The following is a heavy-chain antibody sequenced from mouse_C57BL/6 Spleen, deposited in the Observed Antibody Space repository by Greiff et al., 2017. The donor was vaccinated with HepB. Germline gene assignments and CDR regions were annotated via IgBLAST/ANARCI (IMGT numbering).Heavy chain of an antibody. D-gene: IGHD3-1*01. CDR1: GYTFTSYG. CDR3: ARSGDGNAMDY. CDR2: IYPRSGNT. Sequence: VQLQQSGAELARPGASVKLSCKASGYTFTSYGISWVKQRTGQGLEWIGEIYPRSGNTYYNEKFKGKATLTADKSSSTAYMELRSLTSADSAVYFCARSGDGNAMDYWGQGTSVTVSS. J-gene: IGHJ4*01. V-gene: IGHV1-81*01.